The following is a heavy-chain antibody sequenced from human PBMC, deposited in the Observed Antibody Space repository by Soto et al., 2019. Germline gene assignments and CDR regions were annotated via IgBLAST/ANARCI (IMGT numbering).Heavy chain of an antibody. Sequence: EVQLVESGGGLVKPGGSLRLSCAASGFTFSSYSMNWVRQAPGKGLEWVSSISSSSSYIYYADSVKGRFTISRDNAKNSLYRPMNSLRAEDTAVYYCARDQPGYSYGYGLGYWGQGTLVTVSS. CDR1: GFTFSSYS. CDR2: ISSSSSYI. CDR3: ARDQPGYSYGYGLGY. V-gene: IGHV3-21*01. D-gene: IGHD5-18*01. J-gene: IGHJ4*02.